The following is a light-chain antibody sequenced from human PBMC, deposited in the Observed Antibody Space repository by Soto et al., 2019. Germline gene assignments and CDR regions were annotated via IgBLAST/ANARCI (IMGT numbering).Light chain of an antibody. CDR3: QQCYSYYS. CDR1: QSIGTS. J-gene: IGKJ2*03. CDR2: DAS. Sequence: DIQMTQSPSTLSASVGDRVTITCRASQSIGTSLAWHQQKPGKATRFLIYDASTLESGVPSRFSGSGSGTEFTLTISSLQPDDFGTYYCQQCYSYYSFGQGTKLEIK. V-gene: IGKV1-5*01.